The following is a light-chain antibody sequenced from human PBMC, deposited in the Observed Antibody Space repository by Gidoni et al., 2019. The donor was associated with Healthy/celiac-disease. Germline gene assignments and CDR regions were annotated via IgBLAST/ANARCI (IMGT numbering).Light chain of an antibody. J-gene: IGKJ1*01. Sequence: EIVFTQSPGTLSLSPGERATLACRASQSVSSSYLAVYQQKPGQAPRLLIYGAASRATGIPDRCSGSGSGTDFTLTISRLEPEDFAVYYCQQYGSSPWTFGQGTKVEIK. V-gene: IGKV3-20*01. CDR3: QQYGSSPWT. CDR2: GAA. CDR1: QSVSSSY.